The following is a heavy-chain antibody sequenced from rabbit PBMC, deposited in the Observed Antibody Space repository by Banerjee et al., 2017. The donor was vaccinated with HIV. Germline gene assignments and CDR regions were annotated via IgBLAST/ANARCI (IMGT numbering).Heavy chain of an antibody. CDR1: GFSFSSSYY. J-gene: IGHJ4*01. V-gene: IGHV1S40*01. D-gene: IGHD6-1*01. Sequence: QSLEESGGDLVKPGASLTLTCTASGFSFSSSYYMCWVRQAPGKGLEWIACIDVGSSGSTYYASWAKGRFTISKASSTTVTLQMTSLTAADTATYFCARGGAGVNGYGNATDFKLWGQGTLVTVS. CDR3: ARGGAGVNGYGNATDFKL. CDR2: IDVGSSGST.